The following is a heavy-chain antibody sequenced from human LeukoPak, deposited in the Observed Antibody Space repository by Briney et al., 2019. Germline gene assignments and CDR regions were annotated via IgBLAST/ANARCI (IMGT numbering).Heavy chain of an antibody. D-gene: IGHD1-26*01. CDR2: INKDGTEK. Sequence: GGSLRLSCAASGFTFSSYSMNWVRHGPGKGLEWVATINKDGTEKYYVDSVKGRFTISRDNVENSLYLHMDSLRAEDTAVYYCTRGGRSTSYYWQYWGQGSLVTVSS. J-gene: IGHJ4*02. V-gene: IGHV3-7*01. CDR3: TRGGRSTSYYWQY. CDR1: GFTFSSYS.